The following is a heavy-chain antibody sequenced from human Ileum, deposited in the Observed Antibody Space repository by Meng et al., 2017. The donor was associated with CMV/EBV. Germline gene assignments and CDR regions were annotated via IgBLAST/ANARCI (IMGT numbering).Heavy chain of an antibody. D-gene: IGHD2-21*02. CDR3: ARDTRDWAFDY. J-gene: IGHJ4*02. Sequence: GGSLRLSCATSGFTFSIYGMHWVRQAPGKGLEWVSHISDGGTEKHYADSVKGRFTISRDRSKNTLCLQMHNLKPEDTAVYYCARDTRDWAFDYWGQGTLVTVSS. CDR1: GFTFSIYG. V-gene: IGHV3-30*02. CDR2: ISDGGTEK.